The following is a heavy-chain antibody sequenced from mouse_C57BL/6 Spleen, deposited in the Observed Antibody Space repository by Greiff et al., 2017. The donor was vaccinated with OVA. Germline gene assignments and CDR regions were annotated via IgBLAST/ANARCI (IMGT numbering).Heavy chain of an antibody. Sequence: QVQLQQPGAELVMPGASVKLSCKASGYTFTSYWMHWVKQRPGQGLEWIGEIDPSDSYTNYNQKFKGKSTLTVDKSSSTAYMQLSSLTSEDSAVYYCARRYYDYGFDYWGQGTTLTVSS. D-gene: IGHD2-4*01. CDR2: IDPSDSYT. J-gene: IGHJ2*01. V-gene: IGHV1-69*01. CDR3: ARRYYDYGFDY. CDR1: GYTFTSYW.